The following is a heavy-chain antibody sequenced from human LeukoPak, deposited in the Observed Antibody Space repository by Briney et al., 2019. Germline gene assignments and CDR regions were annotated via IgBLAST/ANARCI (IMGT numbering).Heavy chain of an antibody. Sequence: GGSLRLSCAASGFTFSSYAMHWVRQAPGKGLEWVAVISYDGSNKYYADSVKGRFTTSRDNSKNTLYLQMNSLRAEDTAVYYCARDRVITVTNTIMDVWGQGTTVTVSS. V-gene: IGHV3-30-3*01. CDR3: ARDRVITVTNTIMDV. D-gene: IGHD4-17*01. J-gene: IGHJ6*02. CDR2: ISYDGSNK. CDR1: GFTFSSYA.